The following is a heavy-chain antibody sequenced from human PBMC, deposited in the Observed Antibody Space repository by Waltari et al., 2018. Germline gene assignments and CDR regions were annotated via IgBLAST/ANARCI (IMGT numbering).Heavy chain of an antibody. CDR2: IQYDGRNK. Sequence: QVQLVESGGGVVHPGGSLRLSCAASGFTFSNYGMHWVRQAPGKGLQWVAFIQYDGRNKYYAESVKGRFTISRDNSKNSLFLQMNGLRDEDTAIYYCAKEGLGGDRQFDYWGQGTLVSVSS. CDR3: AKEGLGGDRQFDY. V-gene: IGHV3-30*02. J-gene: IGHJ4*02. D-gene: IGHD2-21*02. CDR1: GFTFSNYG.